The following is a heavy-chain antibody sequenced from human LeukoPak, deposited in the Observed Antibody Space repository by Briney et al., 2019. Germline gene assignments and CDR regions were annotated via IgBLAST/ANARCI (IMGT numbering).Heavy chain of an antibody. J-gene: IGHJ4*02. Sequence: GGSLRLSCAASGFTFSSYWMSWVRQAPGKGLEWVSTIIGSGGSTYYADSVKGRFTISRDNSKNTLYLQMHSLRAEDTAIYYCAKVYGSGTYYREYYFDYWGQGTLVTVSS. V-gene: IGHV3-23*01. D-gene: IGHD3-10*01. CDR2: IIGSGGST. CDR3: AKVYGSGTYYREYYFDY. CDR1: GFTFSSYW.